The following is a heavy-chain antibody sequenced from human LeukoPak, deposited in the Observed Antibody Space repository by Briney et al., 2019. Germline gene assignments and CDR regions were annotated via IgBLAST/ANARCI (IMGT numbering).Heavy chain of an antibody. CDR3: ARDHRGSPNYDSSGPLDY. Sequence: GGSLRLSCAASGFTFSSYSMNWVRQAPGKGLEWVSSISTSSSYIYYADSVKGRFTISRDNAKNSLYLQMNSQRAEDTAVYYCARDHRGSPNYDSSGPLDYWGQGTLVTVSS. J-gene: IGHJ4*02. CDR1: GFTFSSYS. V-gene: IGHV3-21*01. CDR2: ISTSSSYI. D-gene: IGHD3-22*01.